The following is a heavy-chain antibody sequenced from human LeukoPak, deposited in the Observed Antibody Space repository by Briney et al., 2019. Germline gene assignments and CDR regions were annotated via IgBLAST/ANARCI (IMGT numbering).Heavy chain of an antibody. CDR1: GGSISSSSYY. J-gene: IGHJ6*02. D-gene: IGHD2-2*01. Sequence: SETLSLTCTVSGGSISSSSYYWGWIRQPPGKGLEWIGSIYYSGSTYYNPSLKSRVTISVDTSKNQFSLKLSSVTAADTAVYYCARAGITVVPAAFMDVWGQGTTVTVSS. CDR3: ARAGITVVPAAFMDV. V-gene: IGHV4-39*01. CDR2: IYYSGST.